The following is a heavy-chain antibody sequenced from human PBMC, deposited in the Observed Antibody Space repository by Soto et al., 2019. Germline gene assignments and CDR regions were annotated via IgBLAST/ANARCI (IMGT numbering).Heavy chain of an antibody. CDR1: GFTFSGYG. Sequence: PGGSLRLSCAASGFTFSGYGMHWVRQAPGNGLEWVAVIWYDGSNNYYADSVKGRFTISRDNSKNTLYLQMNSLRAEDTAVYYCTRGHRPVTTFFRFEPWGQGTLVTVSS. J-gene: IGHJ5*02. D-gene: IGHD4-17*01. CDR3: TRGHRPVTTFFRFEP. CDR2: IWYDGSNN. V-gene: IGHV3-33*01.